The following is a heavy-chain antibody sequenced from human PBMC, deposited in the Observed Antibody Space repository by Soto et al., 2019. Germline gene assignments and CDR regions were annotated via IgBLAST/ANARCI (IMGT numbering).Heavy chain of an antibody. CDR2: MNHSGST. Sequence: SETLSLTWAVYGGCFSGYYWRWIRLPPGKGLEWIGEMNHSGSTNYKPSLKSRVTISVDTSKNQFSLKLSSVTAADKDVYYCARSEMATTHAFDIWGQGTMVTVS. D-gene: IGHD1-1*01. CDR3: ARSEMATTHAFDI. CDR1: GGCFSGYY. V-gene: IGHV4-34*01. J-gene: IGHJ3*02.